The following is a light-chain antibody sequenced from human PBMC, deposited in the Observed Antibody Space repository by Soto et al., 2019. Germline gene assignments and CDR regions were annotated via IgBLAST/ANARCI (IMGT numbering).Light chain of an antibody. CDR3: TSSDDRLTGQV. Sequence: QSVLTQPPSASGSPGQRVTISCSGSSSNIETNLVHWYQHLPGASPRLLIYNNDQRPSGVPVRFSASKSGTSASLYISGLRSEDEADYYCTSSDDRLTGQVFGGGTKVTVL. V-gene: IGLV1-47*02. CDR1: SSNIETNL. CDR2: NND. J-gene: IGLJ2*01.